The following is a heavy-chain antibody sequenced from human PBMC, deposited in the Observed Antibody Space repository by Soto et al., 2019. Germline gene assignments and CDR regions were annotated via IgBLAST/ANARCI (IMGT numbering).Heavy chain of an antibody. CDR3: ARSRRNYFDP. V-gene: IGHV4-59*01. Sequence: SETLSLTCTVSGGSISVYYWNWIRQSPGKGLGWIGYISYSGTTKYNPSLKSRVTISVDTSKNQFSLKLSSVTAADTAVYYCARSRRNYFDPWGQGTLVTVSS. CDR1: GGSISVYY. J-gene: IGHJ5*02. CDR2: ISYSGTT.